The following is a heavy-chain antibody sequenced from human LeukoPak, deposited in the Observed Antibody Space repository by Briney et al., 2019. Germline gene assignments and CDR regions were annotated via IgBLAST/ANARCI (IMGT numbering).Heavy chain of an antibody. D-gene: IGHD2-2*01. CDR1: GHTFVSYG. Sequence: ASVKVSCKASGHTFVSYGISWVRQAPGQGLEWMGWISGYNGKINYAQKFQGRVTMTTDTSTSTAYLELRSLTSEDTAVYYCARPFCSSVSCYDDDAFDVWGQGTLVTVSS. CDR3: ARPFCSSVSCYDDDAFDV. V-gene: IGHV1-18*01. J-gene: IGHJ3*01. CDR2: ISGYNGKI.